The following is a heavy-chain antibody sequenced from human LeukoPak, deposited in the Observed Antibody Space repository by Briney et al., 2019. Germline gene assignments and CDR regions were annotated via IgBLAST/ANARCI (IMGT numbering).Heavy chain of an antibody. D-gene: IGHD3-22*01. V-gene: IGHV1-46*01. J-gene: IGHJ4*02. Sequence: ASVKVSCKASGYTFTSYYMHWVRQAPGQWLEWMGIINPSGGSTSYAQKFQGRVTMTRDTSTSTVCMELSSLRSEDTAVYYCARERYYYDSSGYYYYFDYWGQGTLVTVSS. CDR2: INPSGGST. CDR3: ARERYYYDSSGYYYYFDY. CDR1: GYTFTSYY.